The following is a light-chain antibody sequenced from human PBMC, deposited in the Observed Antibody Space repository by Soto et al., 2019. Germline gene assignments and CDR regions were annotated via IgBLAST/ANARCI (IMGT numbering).Light chain of an antibody. CDR2: EVS. J-gene: IGLJ1*01. CDR1: SSDVGRYNI. Sequence: QSALTQPRSVSGSPGQSVTISCTGTSSDVGRYNIVSWYQQHPGKVPKLIIYEVSKRSSGVPDRFSGSKSGNTASLIISGLQVEDEADYYCYSHADQNPNVFGTGTKLTVL. V-gene: IGLV2-11*01. CDR3: YSHADQNPNV.